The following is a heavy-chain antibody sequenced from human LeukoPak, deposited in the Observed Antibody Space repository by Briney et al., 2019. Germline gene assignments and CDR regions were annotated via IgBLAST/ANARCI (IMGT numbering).Heavy chain of an antibody. CDR1: GYTFTSYY. J-gene: IGHJ3*02. Sequence: APVKVSCKASGYTFTSYYMHWVRQAPGQGLEWMGIINPSGGSTSYAQKFQGRVTMTRDTSTSTVYMELSSLRSEDTAVYYCARELRECSSTSCPGSFDIWGQGTMVTVSS. V-gene: IGHV1-46*01. CDR3: ARELRECSSTSCPGSFDI. D-gene: IGHD2-2*01. CDR2: INPSGGST.